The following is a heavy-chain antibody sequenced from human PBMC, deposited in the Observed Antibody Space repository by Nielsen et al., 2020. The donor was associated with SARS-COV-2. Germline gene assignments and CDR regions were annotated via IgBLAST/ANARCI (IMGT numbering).Heavy chain of an antibody. CDR2: IRSKANNYET. CDR3: KHYYDMDV. Sequence: GGSLRLSCAASGFTFGDAIIHWVRQASGKGLEWVGRIRSKANNYETAYAASVRGRFTISRDESESKAYLQMNSLKTEDTAVYFCKHYYDMDVWGQGTTVTVFS. J-gene: IGHJ6*02. CDR1: GFTFGDAI. V-gene: IGHV3-73*01.